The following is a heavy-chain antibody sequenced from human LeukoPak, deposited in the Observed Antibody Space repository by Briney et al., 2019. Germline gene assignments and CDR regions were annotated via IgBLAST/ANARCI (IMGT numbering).Heavy chain of an antibody. Sequence: SETLSLTCAVSGGSISSSNWWSWVRQPPGKGLEWIGEIYHSGSTNYNPSLKSRVTISVDTSKNQFSLKLSSVTAADTAVYYCARGRTWSSAYFDYWGQGTLVTVSS. CDR2: IYHSGST. V-gene: IGHV4-4*02. J-gene: IGHJ4*02. CDR3: ARGRTWSSAYFDY. D-gene: IGHD6-25*01. CDR1: GGSISSSNW.